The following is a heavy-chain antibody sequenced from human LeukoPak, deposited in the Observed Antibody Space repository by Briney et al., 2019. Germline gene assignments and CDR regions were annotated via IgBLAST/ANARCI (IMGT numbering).Heavy chain of an antibody. CDR1: GGSISSYY. Sequence: PSETLSRTCTVSGGSISSYYWSWIRQPPGKGLEWIGYIYYSGSTNYNPSLKSRVTISVDTSKNQFSLKLSSVTAADTAVYYCARVVAAITGYFEYWGQGTLVTVSS. V-gene: IGHV4-59*01. D-gene: IGHD2-15*01. CDR3: ARVVAAITGYFEY. CDR2: IYYSGST. J-gene: IGHJ4*02.